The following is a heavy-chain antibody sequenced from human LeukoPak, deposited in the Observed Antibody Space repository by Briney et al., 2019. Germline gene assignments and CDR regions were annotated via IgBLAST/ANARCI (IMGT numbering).Heavy chain of an antibody. CDR2: INHSGST. V-gene: IGHV4-34*01. D-gene: IGHD3-16*01. J-gene: IGHJ6*02. CDR3: ARDYRSTIGGEYGMDV. CDR1: GGSFSGYY. Sequence: PSESLSLTCAVYGGSFSGYYWSWIRQPQPPGKGLEWMGEINHSGSTKYNPSLKSRVTISVDTSKNQFSLKLSSVTAADTAVYYCARDYRSTIGGEYGMDVWGQGTTVTVSS.